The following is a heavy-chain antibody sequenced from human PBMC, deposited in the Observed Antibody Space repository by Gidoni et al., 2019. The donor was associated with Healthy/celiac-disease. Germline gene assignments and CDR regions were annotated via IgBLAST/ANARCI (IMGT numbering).Heavy chain of an antibody. CDR3: AREDYGDYYYYGMDV. J-gene: IGHJ6*02. D-gene: IGHD4-17*01. CDR1: GFTFSRYG. V-gene: IGHV3-33*01. CDR2: IWYDGSNK. Sequence: QVQLVESGGGVVQPGRSLRLSCAASGFTFSRYGMHWVRPAPGKGLEWVAVIWYDGSNKYYADSVKGRFTISRDNSKNTLYLQMNSLRAEDTAVYYCAREDYGDYYYYGMDVWGQGTTVTVSS.